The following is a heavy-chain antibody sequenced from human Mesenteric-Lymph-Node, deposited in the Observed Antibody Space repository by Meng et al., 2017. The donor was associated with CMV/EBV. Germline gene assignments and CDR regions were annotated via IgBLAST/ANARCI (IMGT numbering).Heavy chain of an antibody. CDR3: AKSGLRFLDWFDT. D-gene: IGHD3-3*01. CDR1: EFSFRNYA. V-gene: IGHV3-23*03. J-gene: IGHJ5*02. CDR2: IRSGTGDT. Sequence: ASEFSFRNYAMTWVRQAPGKGLEWVATIRSGTGDTKYAESVRGRFTISRDDSKNTLSLKMDRLRGDDTAVYYCAKSGLRFLDWFDTWGQGILVTVSS.